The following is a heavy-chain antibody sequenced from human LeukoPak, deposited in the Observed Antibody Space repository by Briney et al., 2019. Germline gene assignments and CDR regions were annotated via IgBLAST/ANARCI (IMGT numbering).Heavy chain of an antibody. CDR2: ILGSGGST. CDR1: GFTFSNYA. D-gene: IGHD3-9*01. J-gene: IGHJ4*02. V-gene: IGHV3-23*01. Sequence: GGSLRLSCAASGFTFSNYAMSWVRQAPGKGLEWVSAILGSGGSTYYADSVKGRFIVSRDNSKSTLYLQMNSLRAEDTALYYCAKWGDYDVLTGYYVPDYWGQGTLVTVSS. CDR3: AKWGDYDVLTGYYVPDY.